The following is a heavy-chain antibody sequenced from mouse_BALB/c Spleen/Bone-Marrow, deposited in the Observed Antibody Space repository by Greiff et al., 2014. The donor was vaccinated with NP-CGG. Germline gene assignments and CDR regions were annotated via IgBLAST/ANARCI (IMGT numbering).Heavy chain of an antibody. Sequence: ESGPDLVKPSQSLSLTCTVTGYSITSGHSWHWIRQFPGNKLEWMGYIHYSGSTNYNPSLKSRISITRDTSKNQFFLQLNSVTTEDTATYYCARRGGLQYWYFDVWGAGTTVTVSS. D-gene: IGHD2-13*01. V-gene: IGHV3-1*02. CDR1: GYSITSGHS. CDR2: IHYSGST. CDR3: ARRGGLQYWYFDV. J-gene: IGHJ1*01.